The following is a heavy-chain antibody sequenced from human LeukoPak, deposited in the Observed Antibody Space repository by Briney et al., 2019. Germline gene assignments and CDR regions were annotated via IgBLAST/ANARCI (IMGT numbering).Heavy chain of an antibody. CDR3: ARGPNHYYYMDF. D-gene: IGHD2-8*01. J-gene: IGHJ6*03. Sequence: ASMKVSCKASGYSFTGYYIHWVRQAPGQGLEWMGWINPDGDVTKSAQKFQGRVTMTTDKSINTVFMEMSGLTSDDTALYYCARGPNHYYYMDFWGKGTTVSVSS. CDR1: GYSFTGYY. CDR2: INPDGDVT. V-gene: IGHV1-2*02.